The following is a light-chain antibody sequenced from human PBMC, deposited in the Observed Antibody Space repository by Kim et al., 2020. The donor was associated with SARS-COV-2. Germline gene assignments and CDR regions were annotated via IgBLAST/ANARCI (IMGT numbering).Light chain of an antibody. CDR2: EDS. J-gene: IGLJ1*01. V-gene: IGLV3-10*01. CDR3: YSTDSSGNHYV. CDR1: ALSKKY. Sequence: SSELTQPPSVSVSPGQTARITCSGDALSKKYAYWYQQKSGQAPVLVIYEDSKRPSGIPERFSGSSSGTMATLTISGAQVEDETDYYCYSTDSSGNHYVFGTGTKVTVL.